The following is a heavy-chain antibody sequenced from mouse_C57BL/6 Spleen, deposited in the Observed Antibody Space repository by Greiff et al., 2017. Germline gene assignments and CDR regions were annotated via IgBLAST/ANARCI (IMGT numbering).Heavy chain of an antibody. CDR1: GFTFSDYY. D-gene: IGHD2-2*01. J-gene: IGHJ4*01. Sequence: EVQLVESEGGLVQPGSSMKLSCTASGFTFSDYYMAWVRQVPEKGLEWVANINYDGSSTYYLDSLKSRFIISRDNAKNILYLQMSSLKSEDTATYYCAREGGYYDAMDYWGQGTSVTVSS. CDR2: INYDGSST. CDR3: AREGGYYDAMDY. V-gene: IGHV5-16*01.